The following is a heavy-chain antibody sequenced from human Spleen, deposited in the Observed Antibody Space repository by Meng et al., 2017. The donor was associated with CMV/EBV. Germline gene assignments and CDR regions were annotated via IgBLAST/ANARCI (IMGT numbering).Heavy chain of an antibody. D-gene: IGHD3-10*01. V-gene: IGHV1-69*04. J-gene: IGHJ2*01. Sequence: KAAGYTFTCYYMHWVRQAPGQELEWMGRIIPILGIANNAQKFQGRVTITADKSTSTAYMELSSLRSEDTAVYYCARVGVRGNWYFDLWGRGTLVTVSS. CDR3: ARVGVRGNWYFDL. CDR2: IIPILGIA. CDR1: GYTFTCYY.